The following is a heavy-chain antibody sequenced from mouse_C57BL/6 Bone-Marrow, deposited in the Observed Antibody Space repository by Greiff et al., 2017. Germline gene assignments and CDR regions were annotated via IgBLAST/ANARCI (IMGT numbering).Heavy chain of an antibody. J-gene: IGHJ4*01. CDR2: IHPNSSST. V-gene: IGHV1-64*01. Sequence: QVQLQQPGAELVKPGASVKLSCKASGYTFTSYWMHWVKQRPGQGLEWIGMIHPNSSSTNNNEKFKSKATLTVDKSSSTAYMQLSSLTSEDSAVYYCARSGGGLVYYYAMDYWGRGTSVTVSS. CDR3: ARSGGGLVYYYAMDY. CDR1: GYTFTSYW. D-gene: IGHD1-1*02.